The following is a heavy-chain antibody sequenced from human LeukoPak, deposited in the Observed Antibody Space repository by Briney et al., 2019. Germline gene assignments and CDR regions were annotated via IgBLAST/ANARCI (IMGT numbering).Heavy chain of an antibody. Sequence: PSETLSLTCAVYGGSFSGYYWSWIRQPPGKGLEWIGEINHSGSTNYNPSLKSRVTISVDTSKNQFSLKLSSVTAADSAVYYCASPGGHWNDYFDYWGQGTLVTVSS. V-gene: IGHV4-34*01. CDR2: INHSGST. CDR1: GGSFSGYY. D-gene: IGHD1-1*01. CDR3: ASPGGHWNDYFDY. J-gene: IGHJ4*02.